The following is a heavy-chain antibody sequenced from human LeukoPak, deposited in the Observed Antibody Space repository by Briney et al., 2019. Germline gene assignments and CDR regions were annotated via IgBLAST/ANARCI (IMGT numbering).Heavy chain of an antibody. CDR3: AREDYDFWSGSYFDY. CDR1: GGSISSYY. J-gene: IGHJ4*02. V-gene: IGHV4-4*07. Sequence: PSETLSLTCTVSGGSISSYYWSWIRQPAGKGLEWIGRIYTSGSTNYNPSLKSRVIMSVDTSKNQFSLKLSSVTAADTAVYYCAREDYDFWSGSYFDYWGQGTLVTVSS. CDR2: IYTSGST. D-gene: IGHD3-3*01.